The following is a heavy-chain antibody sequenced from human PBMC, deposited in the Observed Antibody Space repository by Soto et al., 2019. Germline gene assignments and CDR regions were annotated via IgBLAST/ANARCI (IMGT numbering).Heavy chain of an antibody. CDR1: GGTFSSYA. V-gene: IGHV1-69*13. CDR2: IIPIFGTA. CDR3: ARDQEVGAPPDY. Sequence: ASVKVSCKASGGTFSSYAISWVRQAPGQGLEWMGGIIPIFGTANYAQKFQGRVTITADESTSTAYMELSSLRSEDTAVYYCARDQEVGAPPDYWGQGTLVTVSS. D-gene: IGHD1-26*01. J-gene: IGHJ4*02.